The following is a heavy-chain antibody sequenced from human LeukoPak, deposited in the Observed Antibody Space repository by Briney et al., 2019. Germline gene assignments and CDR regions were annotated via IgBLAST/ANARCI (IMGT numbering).Heavy chain of an antibody. CDR2: ISYDGSNK. Sequence: GGSLRLSCAASGFTFSSYAMHWVRQAPGKGLEWVAVISYDGSNKYYADSVKGRFTISRDNSKNTLYLQMNSLRAGDTAVYYCARGTYDSSGYYFDYWGQGTLVTVSS. D-gene: IGHD3-22*01. J-gene: IGHJ4*02. CDR3: ARGTYDSSGYYFDY. V-gene: IGHV3-30-3*01. CDR1: GFTFSSYA.